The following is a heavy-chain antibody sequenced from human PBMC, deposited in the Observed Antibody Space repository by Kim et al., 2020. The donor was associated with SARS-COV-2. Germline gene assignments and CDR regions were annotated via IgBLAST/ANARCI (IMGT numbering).Heavy chain of an antibody. CDR2: ISWNSGSI. CDR3: AKLLDDYENYFDY. Sequence: GGSLRLSCAASGFTFDDYAMHWVRQAPGKGLEWVSGISWNSGSIGYADSVKGRFTISRDNAKNSLYLQMNSLRAEDTALYYCAKLLDDYENYFDYWGQGTLVTVSS. V-gene: IGHV3-9*01. J-gene: IGHJ4*02. D-gene: IGHD4-17*01. CDR1: GFTFDDYA.